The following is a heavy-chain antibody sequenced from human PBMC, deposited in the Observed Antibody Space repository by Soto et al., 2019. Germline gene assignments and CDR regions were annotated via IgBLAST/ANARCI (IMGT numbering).Heavy chain of an antibody. J-gene: IGHJ4*02. V-gene: IGHV3-30-3*01. CDR1: GLTFSSYA. D-gene: IGHD1-26*01. CDR3: ARSVSYGELLGGYYFDY. Sequence: GGSLRLSCAASGLTFSSYAMHWVRQAPGKGLEWVAVISYDGSNKYYADSVKGRFTISRDNSKNTLYLQMNSLRAEDTAVYYCARSVSYGELLGGYYFDYWGQGTLVTVSS. CDR2: ISYDGSNK.